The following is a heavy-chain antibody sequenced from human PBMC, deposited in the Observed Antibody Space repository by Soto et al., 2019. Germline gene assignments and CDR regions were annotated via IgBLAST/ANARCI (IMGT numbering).Heavy chain of an antibody. J-gene: IGHJ4*02. CDR1: GFTFNNYA. D-gene: IGHD2-8*01. V-gene: IGHV3-23*01. CDR3: ANVSAMVNAVHLAFVY. CDR2: ITPSGDYT. Sequence: EVQLLESGGALVQPGGSLRLSCAASGFTFNNYAMSWVRQAPGKGLEWVSDITPSGDYTYYADSVKGRFTISRDNPDNTLSLQMNSLSAEDTAVYYCANVSAMVNAVHLAFVYWGQAPRVTVSS.